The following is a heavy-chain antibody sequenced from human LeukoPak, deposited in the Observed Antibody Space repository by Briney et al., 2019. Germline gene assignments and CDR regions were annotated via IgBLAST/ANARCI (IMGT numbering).Heavy chain of an antibody. CDR1: GDTFSSYA. V-gene: IGHV1-69*05. D-gene: IGHD2/OR15-2a*01. CDR3: ARLFLGTDPGGDAFDI. CDR2: IIPIFGTA. J-gene: IGHJ3*02. Sequence: VASVKVSCKASGDTFSSYAISWVRQAPGQGLEWMGGIIPIFGTANYAQKFQGRVTITRNTSISTAYMELSSLRSEDTAVYYCARLFLGTDPGGDAFDIWGQGTMVTVSS.